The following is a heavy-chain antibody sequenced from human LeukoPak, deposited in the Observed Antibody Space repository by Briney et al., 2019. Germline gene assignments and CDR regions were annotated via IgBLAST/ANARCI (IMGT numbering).Heavy chain of an antibody. J-gene: IGHJ3*02. Sequence: SGPTLVKPTQTLTLTCTSSGFSLSTSGVSEAWIRQPPGKALEWLALIYWHDDKRYSPSLKTRLTITKDTSKNQVVLTMTNVDPVDTASYYCAHSDDYNFAPNIWGQGTMVTVSS. CDR1: GFSLSTSGVS. D-gene: IGHD5-24*01. CDR2: IYWHDDK. V-gene: IGHV2-5*01. CDR3: AHSDDYNFAPNI.